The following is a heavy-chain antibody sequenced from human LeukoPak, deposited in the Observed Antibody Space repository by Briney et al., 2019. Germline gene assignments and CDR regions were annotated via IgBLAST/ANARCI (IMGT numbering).Heavy chain of an antibody. J-gene: IGHJ6*03. Sequence: GESLKISCKASGYSFTDYWIGWVRQMPGKGLEWMGIIYPRDSHTIYSPSFQGQVTVSADKSITTAYLQWSSLKASDTAIYYCTRVDFYYYYMGFWGKGTTVSVSS. CDR3: TRVDFYYYYMGF. V-gene: IGHV5-51*01. CDR2: IYPRDSHT. CDR1: GYSFTDYW.